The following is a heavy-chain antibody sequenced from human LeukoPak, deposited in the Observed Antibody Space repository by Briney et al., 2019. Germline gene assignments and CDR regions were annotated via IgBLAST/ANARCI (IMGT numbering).Heavy chain of an antibody. Sequence: PGGSLRLSCAASGFTFSNYEMNWVRQAPGKGLEWVSYITADGTNGYYTDSVKGRFTISRDNAKNSLYLQMNSLRAEDTAVYYCARDGGYYGSGRYYYYYYMDVWGKGTTVTVSS. CDR2: ITADGTNG. J-gene: IGHJ6*03. CDR1: GFTFSNYE. D-gene: IGHD3-10*01. CDR3: ARDGGYYGSGRYYYYYYMDV. V-gene: IGHV3-48*01.